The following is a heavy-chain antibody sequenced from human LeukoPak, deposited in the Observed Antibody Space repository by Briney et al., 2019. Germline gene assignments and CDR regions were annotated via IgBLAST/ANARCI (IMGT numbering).Heavy chain of an antibody. Sequence: GRSLKLSCAASGFTFSIYGMHGVRQAPGKGLEWVGVIWYDGSNKYYADSVKGRFTISRDNSKNTLYLQMNSLRAEDTAVYYCARARGTAIHDYRGQGTLVTVSS. CDR2: IWYDGSNK. V-gene: IGHV3-33*01. J-gene: IGHJ4*02. CDR1: GFTFSIYG. CDR3: ARARGTAIHDY. D-gene: IGHD5-18*01.